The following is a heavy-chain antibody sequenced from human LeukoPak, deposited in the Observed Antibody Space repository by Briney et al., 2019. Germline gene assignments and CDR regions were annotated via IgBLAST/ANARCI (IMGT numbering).Heavy chain of an antibody. J-gene: IGHJ6*02. V-gene: IGHV4-59*01. CDR3: AAVGYCSGGSCYPDYYGMDV. CDR1: GGSISSYY. Sequence: PSETLSLTCTVSGGSISSYYWSWIRQPPGKRLEWIGYIYYSGSTNYNPSLKSRVTISVDTSKNQFSLKLSSVTAADTAVYYCAAVGYCSGGSCYPDYYGMDVWGQGTTVTVSS. D-gene: IGHD2-15*01. CDR2: IYYSGST.